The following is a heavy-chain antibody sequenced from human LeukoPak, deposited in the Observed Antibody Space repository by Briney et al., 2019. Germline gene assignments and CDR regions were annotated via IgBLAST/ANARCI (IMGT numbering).Heavy chain of an antibody. J-gene: IGHJ6*02. CDR3: ARGPDSSWLYYGMDV. CDR2: IYTSGST. D-gene: IGHD6-13*01. V-gene: IGHV4-4*07. Sequence: SETLSLTCTVSGGSISSYYWSWLRQPAGKGLEWIGRIYTSGSTNYNPSLKSRVTMSVDTSKNQFSLKLSSVTAADTAVYYCARGPDSSWLYYGMDVWGQGTTVTVSS. CDR1: GGSISSYY.